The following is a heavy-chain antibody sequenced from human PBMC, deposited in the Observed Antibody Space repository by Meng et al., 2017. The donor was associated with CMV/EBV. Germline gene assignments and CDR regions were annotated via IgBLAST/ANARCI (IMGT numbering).Heavy chain of an antibody. CDR2: IYHSGST. V-gene: IGHV4-59*08. CDR1: GGSISSYY. Sequence: SETLSLTCTVSGGSISSYYWSWIRQPPGKGLEWIGSIYHSGSTYYNPSLKSRVTISVDTSKNQFSLKLSSVTAADTAVYYCARVGDCSSTSCYTRAFDIWGQGTMVTVSS. D-gene: IGHD2-2*02. CDR3: ARVGDCSSTSCYTRAFDI. J-gene: IGHJ3*02.